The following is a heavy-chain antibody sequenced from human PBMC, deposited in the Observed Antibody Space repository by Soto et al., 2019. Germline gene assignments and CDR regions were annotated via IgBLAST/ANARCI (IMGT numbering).Heavy chain of an antibody. V-gene: IGHV3-33*06. CDR2: IWYDGSNK. J-gene: IGHJ4*02. Sequence: QVQLVESGGGVVQPGRSLRLSCAASGFSFTTYGMHWVRQAPGEGLEWVAVIWYDGSNKYYADSVKGRFTISRDTFKKPLYLQMNSLRAEDTAVYYCAKDRGGGAVVPDYWGQGTLVTVSS. CDR1: GFSFTTYG. D-gene: IGHD2-21*01. CDR3: AKDRGGGAVVPDY.